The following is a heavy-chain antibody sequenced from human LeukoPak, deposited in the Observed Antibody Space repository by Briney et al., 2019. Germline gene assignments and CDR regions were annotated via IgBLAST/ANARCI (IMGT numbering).Heavy chain of an antibody. J-gene: IGHJ6*02. CDR3: ARDGDDFGDYVEYNYYGLDV. CDR2: ISASNGNT. D-gene: IGHD4-17*01. CDR1: GDTSSTYT. V-gene: IGHV1-18*01. Sequence: ASVKVSCKASGDTSSTYTINWVRQAPGQGLEWMGWISASNGNTNYAQKLQGRVSMTTDTSTSTAYMELRSLRSDDTAVYYCARDGDDFGDYVEYNYYGLDVWGQGTTVTVSS.